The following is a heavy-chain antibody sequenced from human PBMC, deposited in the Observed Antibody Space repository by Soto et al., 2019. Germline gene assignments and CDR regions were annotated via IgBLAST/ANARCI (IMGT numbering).Heavy chain of an antibody. CDR1: GGSISRYY. Sequence: TSETLSLTWTGSGGSISRYYWSWSRQPPGKGLEWIGYIYYSGSTNYNPSLKSRVTISVDTSKNQFSLKLSSVTAADTAVYYCARDSGGYCCGDCHTLHYRLAFSAQRTTVPVSS. V-gene: IGHV4-59*01. CDR3: ARDSGGYCCGDCHTLHYRLAF. CDR2: IYYSGST. D-gene: IGHD2-21*02. J-gene: IGHJ6*02.